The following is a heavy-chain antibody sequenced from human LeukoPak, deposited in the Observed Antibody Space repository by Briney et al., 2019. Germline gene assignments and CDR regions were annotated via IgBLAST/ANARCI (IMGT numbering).Heavy chain of an antibody. D-gene: IGHD6-6*01. CDR2: INPSGGST. CDR3: ASSEQLAPDY. Sequence: ALVKVSCKASGYTFTSYYIHWVRQAPGQGLEWMGIINPSGGSTSYAQKFQGRVTMTRDTSTSTVYMEVSSLRSEDTAVYYCASSEQLAPDYWGQGTLVTVSS. J-gene: IGHJ4*02. CDR1: GYTFTSYY. V-gene: IGHV1-46*01.